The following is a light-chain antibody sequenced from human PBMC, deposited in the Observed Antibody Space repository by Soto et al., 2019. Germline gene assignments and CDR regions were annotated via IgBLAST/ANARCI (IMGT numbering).Light chain of an antibody. CDR1: SSDVGGYTY. V-gene: IGLV2-14*01. CDR2: DVS. Sequence: QSVLTQPASVSGSPGRSITISCTGTSSDVGGYTYVSWYQQHPGKAPKLMIYDVSNRPSGVSNRFSGSKSGNTASLTISGLQAEDEADYYCSSYTSSSTVVFGGGTKVTVL. CDR3: SSYTSSSTVV. J-gene: IGLJ2*01.